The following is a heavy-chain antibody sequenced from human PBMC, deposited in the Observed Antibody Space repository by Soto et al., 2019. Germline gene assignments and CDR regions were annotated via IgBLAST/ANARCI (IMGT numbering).Heavy chain of an antibody. CDR3: ARLASRPGDYGIGWYFDL. J-gene: IGHJ2*01. D-gene: IGHD4-17*01. CDR2: IYYSGRT. CDR1: GGSISSYY. Sequence: QVQLQESGPGLVKPSETLSLTCTVSGGSISSYYWSWIRQPPGKGLEWIGYIYYSGRTNYNPSLKSRVTISVDTSKNKFPLKLSSVTAADTAVYYCARLASRPGDYGIGWYFDLWGRGTLVTVSS. V-gene: IGHV4-59*08.